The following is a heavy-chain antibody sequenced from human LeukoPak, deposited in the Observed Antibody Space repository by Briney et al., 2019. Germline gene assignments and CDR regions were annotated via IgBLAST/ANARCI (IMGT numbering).Heavy chain of an antibody. D-gene: IGHD6-19*01. Sequence: PGRSLRLSCAASGFTFSSYAMHWVRQAPGKGLEWVAVISYDGSNKYYADSVKGRFTISRDNSKNTLYLQMNSLRAEDTAVYYCAREHTPIPGWYGFDYWGQGTLVTVSS. CDR3: AREHTPIPGWYGFDY. CDR1: GFTFSSYA. J-gene: IGHJ4*02. V-gene: IGHV3-30*04. CDR2: ISYDGSNK.